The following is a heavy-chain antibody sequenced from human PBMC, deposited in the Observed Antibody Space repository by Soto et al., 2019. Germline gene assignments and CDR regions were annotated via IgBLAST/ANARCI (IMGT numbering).Heavy chain of an antibody. D-gene: IGHD5-18*01. Sequence: QVQLQESGPGLVKPSETLSLTCTVSGGSISSYYWSWIRQPPGKGLEWIGYIYYSGSTNYNPSLKSRVTTSVDTSKNQFSLKLSSVTAADTAVYYCARVGTARAEDAFDIWGQGTMVTVSS. V-gene: IGHV4-59*01. CDR1: GGSISSYY. CDR2: IYYSGST. J-gene: IGHJ3*02. CDR3: ARVGTARAEDAFDI.